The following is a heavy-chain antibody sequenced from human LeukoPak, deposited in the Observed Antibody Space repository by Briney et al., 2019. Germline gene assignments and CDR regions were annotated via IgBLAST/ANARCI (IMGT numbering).Heavy chain of an antibody. D-gene: IGHD6-13*01. V-gene: IGHV4-4*07. CDR2: IYTSGST. Sequence: SETLSLTCTVSGGSISSYYWSWIRQPAGKGLERIGRIYTSGSTNYNPSLKSRVTMSVDTSKNQFSLKLSSVTAADTAVYYCARDGSRIAAAGDNWFDPWGQGTLVTVSS. CDR3: ARDGSRIAAAGDNWFDP. J-gene: IGHJ5*02. CDR1: GGSISSYY.